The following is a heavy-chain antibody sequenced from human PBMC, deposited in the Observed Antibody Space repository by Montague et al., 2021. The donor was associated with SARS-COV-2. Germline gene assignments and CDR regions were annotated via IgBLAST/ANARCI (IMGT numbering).Heavy chain of an antibody. CDR1: GGSISSYY. D-gene: IGHD1-7*01. CDR3: ARAAGYNWNYRYNWFDP. CDR2: IYYSGST. Sequence: SETLSLTCTVSGGSISSYYWSWIRQPPGKGLEWIGYIYYSGSTNYNPSLKSRVTISVDTSKNQFSLKLSSVTAADTAVYYCARAAGYNWNYRYNWFDPWGQGTLVTVSS. V-gene: IGHV4-59*01. J-gene: IGHJ5*02.